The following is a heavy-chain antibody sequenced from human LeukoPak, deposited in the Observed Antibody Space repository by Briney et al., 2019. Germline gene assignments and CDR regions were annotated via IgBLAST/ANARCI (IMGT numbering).Heavy chain of an antibody. V-gene: IGHV4-59*01. CDR3: AKVRYFDRPPFDY. J-gene: IGHJ4*02. CDR1: GGSISNYY. D-gene: IGHD3-9*01. CDR2: MYYSGST. Sequence: SETLSLTCTVSGGSISNYYWTWIRQPPGKGLEWIGYMYYSGSTSYNPSLKGRLTISRDNSKNTLYLQMNSLRAEDTAVYYCAKVRYFDRPPFDYWGQGTLVTVSS.